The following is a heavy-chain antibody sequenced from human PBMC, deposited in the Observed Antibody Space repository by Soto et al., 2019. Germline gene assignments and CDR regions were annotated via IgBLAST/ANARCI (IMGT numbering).Heavy chain of an antibody. J-gene: IGHJ6*02. CDR3: ARSGDILTGGEGYYYYGMDV. Sequence: SVKVSCKASGGTFSSYAISWVRQAPGQGLEWMGGIIPIFGTANYAQKFQGRVAITADKSTSTAYMELSSLRSEDTAVYYCARSGDILTGGEGYYYYGMDVWGQGTTVTVSS. CDR2: IIPIFGTA. D-gene: IGHD3-9*01. V-gene: IGHV1-69*06. CDR1: GGTFSSYA.